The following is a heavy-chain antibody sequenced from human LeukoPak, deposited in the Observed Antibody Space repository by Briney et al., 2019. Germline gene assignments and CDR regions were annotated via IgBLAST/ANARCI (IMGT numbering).Heavy chain of an antibody. J-gene: IGHJ5*02. Sequence: PGGSLRLSCAASGFTFSSYAMSWVRQAPGKGLEWVSVIYSGGSTYYADSVKGRFTISRDNSKNTLYLQMNSLRAEDTAVYYCARARASGPIAAAENWFDPWGQGTLVTVSS. CDR2: IYSGGST. CDR1: GFTFSSYA. D-gene: IGHD6-13*01. CDR3: ARARASGPIAAAENWFDP. V-gene: IGHV3-66*01.